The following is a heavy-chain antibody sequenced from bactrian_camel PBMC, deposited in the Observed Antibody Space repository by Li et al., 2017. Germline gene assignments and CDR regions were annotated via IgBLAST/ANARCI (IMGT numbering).Heavy chain of an antibody. D-gene: IGHD2*01. Sequence: QLVESGGGLVQPGGSLRLSCAASGSTYGFCMAWFRQPLGKEREGVAGIDSDGSTTYADSVKGRSTISRDNARNTLYLQLNALQTEDTAMYFCAKGIDGSWQWPYEYDYWGQGTQVTVS. CDR1: GSTYGFC. CDR3: AKGIDGSWQWPYEYDY. J-gene: IGHJ4*01. V-gene: IGHV3S53*01. CDR2: IDSDGST.